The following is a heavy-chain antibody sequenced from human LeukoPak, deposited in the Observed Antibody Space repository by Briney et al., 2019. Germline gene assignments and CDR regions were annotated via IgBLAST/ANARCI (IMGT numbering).Heavy chain of an antibody. CDR1: GFTLSSYA. CDR2: IIGSGGKT. CDR3: AKDMHGDYRDYFDY. V-gene: IGHV3-23*01. D-gene: IGHD4-17*01. J-gene: IGHJ4*02. Sequence: GEALKISCAASGFTLSSYAMTWVRQAPGKGLEWVSGIIGSGGKTYYADSVKGRFTISRDNSKNTLFLQMNSLRAEDTAVYYCAKDMHGDYRDYFDYWGQGTLVTVSS.